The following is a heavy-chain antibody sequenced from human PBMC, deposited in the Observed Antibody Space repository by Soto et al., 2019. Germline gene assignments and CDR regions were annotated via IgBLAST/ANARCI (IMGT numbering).Heavy chain of an antibody. D-gene: IGHD6-13*01. CDR2: IYPGDFDT. Sequence: LKISCQGSGYTFSSYWIGWVRQMPGKGLEWMGIIYPGDFDTRYSPSFQGQVTISADKSISTAYLQWSSLKASDTAMYYCARPRDSSSSYYFDSWGQGTLVTVS. J-gene: IGHJ4*02. V-gene: IGHV5-51*01. CDR3: ARPRDSSSSYYFDS. CDR1: GYTFSSYW.